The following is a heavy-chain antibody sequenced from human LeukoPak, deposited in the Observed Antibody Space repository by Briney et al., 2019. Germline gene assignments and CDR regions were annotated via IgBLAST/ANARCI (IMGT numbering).Heavy chain of an antibody. CDR3: ARVGTYSNYDLVDY. D-gene: IGHD4-11*01. CDR2: IYYSGST. CDR1: GGSFSGYY. V-gene: IGHV4-34*09. Sequence: SETLSLACAVYGGSFSGYYWSWIRQPPGKGLEWIGYIYYSGSTYYNPSLKSRVTISVDTSKNQFSLKLSSVTAADTAVYYCARVGTYSNYDLVDYWGQGTLVTVSS. J-gene: IGHJ4*02.